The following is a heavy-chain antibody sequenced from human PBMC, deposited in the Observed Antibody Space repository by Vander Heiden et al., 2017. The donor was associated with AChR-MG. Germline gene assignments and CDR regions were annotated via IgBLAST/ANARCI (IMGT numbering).Heavy chain of an antibody. J-gene: IGHJ6*03. D-gene: IGHD6-19*01. CDR2: IIPIFGTA. CDR3: ARDRTGYSSGWYGYYYYMDV. Sequence: QVQLVQSGAEVKKPGSSVKVPCKASGGTFSSYAISWVRQAPGQGLEWMGGIIPIFGTANYAQKFQGRVTITADESTSTAYMELSSLRSEDTAVYYCARDRTGYSSGWYGYYYYMDVWGKGTTVTVSS. V-gene: IGHV1-69*01. CDR1: GGTFSSYA.